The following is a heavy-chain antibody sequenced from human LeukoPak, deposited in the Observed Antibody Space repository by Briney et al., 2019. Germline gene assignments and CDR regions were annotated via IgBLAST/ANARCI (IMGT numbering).Heavy chain of an antibody. J-gene: IGHJ4*02. CDR2: ISGSGGST. CDR3: LEPFYGSGSYSDS. Sequence: GGSLRLSCAASGFTFSIYAMHWVRQAPGKGLEWVSAISGSGGSTYYADSVKGRFTISRDNSKNTLYLQMNSLRAEDTAVYYCLEPFYGSGSYSDSWGQGTQVTVSS. D-gene: IGHD3-10*01. V-gene: IGHV3-23*01. CDR1: GFTFSIYA.